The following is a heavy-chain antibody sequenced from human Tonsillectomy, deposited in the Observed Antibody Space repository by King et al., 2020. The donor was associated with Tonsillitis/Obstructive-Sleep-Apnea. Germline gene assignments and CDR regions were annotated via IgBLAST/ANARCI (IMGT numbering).Heavy chain of an antibody. D-gene: IGHD5-12*01. CDR1: GYSFATYW. V-gene: IGHV5-51*01. CDR3: ARDIHGRAFAM. Sequence: VQLVESGAEVRKPGESLKISCKGSGYSFATYWIGWLRQVPGKGLEWMGIINPDDSDSRYSPSFQGQVTISADKSITTAYLQWSGLKASDTAMYYYARDIHGRAFAMWGQGTMVTVSS. CDR2: INPDDSDS. J-gene: IGHJ3*02.